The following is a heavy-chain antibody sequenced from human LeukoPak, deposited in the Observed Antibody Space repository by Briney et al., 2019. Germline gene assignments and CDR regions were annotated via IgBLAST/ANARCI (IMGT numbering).Heavy chain of an antibody. J-gene: IGHJ4*02. CDR1: SGSISTSNYY. CDR2: IFYSGST. CDR3: ARGSVVVSPFDY. Sequence: SETLSLTCTVSSGSISTSNYYWGWVRQPPGKALEWIGNIFYSGSTYYSPSLKSRVTISLDTSRNQFSLKLNSVTAADTAVYYCARGSVVVSPFDYWGQGTLVTVSS. V-gene: IGHV4-39*07. D-gene: IGHD3-22*01.